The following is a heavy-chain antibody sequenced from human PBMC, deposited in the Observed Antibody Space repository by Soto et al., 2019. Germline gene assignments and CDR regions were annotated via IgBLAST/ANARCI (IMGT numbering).Heavy chain of an antibody. CDR1: GGSISSGGYY. CDR2: IYYSGST. V-gene: IGHV4-31*03. J-gene: IGHJ4*02. D-gene: IGHD2-2*02. Sequence: QVQLQESGPGLVKPSQTLSLTCTVSGGSISSGGYYWSWIRQHPGKGLEWIGYIYYSGSTYYNPSLWSRVTISVDTSKNQFSLKLSSVTAADTAVYYCGLGAAPKPYFDYWGQGTLVTVSS. CDR3: GLGAAPKPYFDY.